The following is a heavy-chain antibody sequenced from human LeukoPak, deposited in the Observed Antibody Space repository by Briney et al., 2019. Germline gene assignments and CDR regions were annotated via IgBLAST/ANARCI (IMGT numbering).Heavy chain of an antibody. CDR3: AREGSSGWYPGGFDP. V-gene: IGHV4-59*01. J-gene: IGHJ5*02. Sequence: SETLSLTCTVSGGSISSYYWSWIRQPPGKGLEWIGYIYYSGSTNYNPSLKSRVTISVHTSENQFSLKLSSVTAADTAVYYCAREGSSGWYPGGFDPWGQGTLVTVSS. CDR1: GGSISSYY. D-gene: IGHD6-19*01. CDR2: IYYSGST.